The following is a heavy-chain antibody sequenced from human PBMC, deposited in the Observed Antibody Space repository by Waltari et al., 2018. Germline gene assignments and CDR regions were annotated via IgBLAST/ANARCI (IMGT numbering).Heavy chain of an antibody. Sequence: EVLLVESGGGLVQPGGSLRLSGAASGFSFNRYSLSWVRQAPGKGPEWVAHISFDTTTTFHAVSVKGRFTISRDNAKKSLYLQMNGLRVDDTAVYYCVRDSNSVSAKYYYGVDVWGQGTRVTAS. CDR1: GFSFNRYS. CDR2: ISFDTTTT. V-gene: IGHV3-48*01. J-gene: IGHJ6*02. D-gene: IGHD4-17*01. CDR3: VRDSNSVSAKYYYGVDV.